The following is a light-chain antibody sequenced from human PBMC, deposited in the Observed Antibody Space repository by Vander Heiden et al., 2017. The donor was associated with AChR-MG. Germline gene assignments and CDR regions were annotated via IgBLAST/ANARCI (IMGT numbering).Light chain of an antibody. CDR2: GAS. V-gene: IGKV3-20*01. CDR1: QSVSSSY. Sequence: VLTQPPVTLSLSPGERATLSCRASQSVSSSYLAWYQQKPGQAPRLLIYGASSRATGIPDRFSGSGSGTDFTLTISRLEPEDFAVYYCQQYGSSPRYTFGQGTKLEIK. J-gene: IGKJ2*01. CDR3: QQYGSSPRYT.